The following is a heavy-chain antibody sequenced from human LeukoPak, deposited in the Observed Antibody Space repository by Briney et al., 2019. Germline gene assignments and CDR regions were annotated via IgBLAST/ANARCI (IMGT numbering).Heavy chain of an antibody. CDR1: GYTFTGYY. D-gene: IGHD1-26*01. V-gene: IGHV1-2*02. Sequence: ASVKVSCKASGYTFTGYYMHWVRQAPGQGLEWMGWINPNSGGTNYAQKFQGRVTMTRDTSISTAYMELRSLRSDDTAVYYCARDRGIVGATFDYWGQGTLVTVSS. CDR3: ARDRGIVGATFDY. CDR2: INPNSGGT. J-gene: IGHJ4*02.